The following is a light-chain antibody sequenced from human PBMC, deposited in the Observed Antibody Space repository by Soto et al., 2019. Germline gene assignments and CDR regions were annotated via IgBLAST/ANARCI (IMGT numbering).Light chain of an antibody. CDR1: QSVSSN. V-gene: IGKV3-15*01. CDR2: DAA. Sequence: EIVMTQSPTTLSVSPGERATLSCWASQSVSSNLAWYQQKPSQAPRLLIYDAASRPTYVPARFTGSGSGTEFTLTISSLEPEDFAVYFCQQYNSWPRTFGLGTKVEIK. J-gene: IGKJ1*01. CDR3: QQYNSWPRT.